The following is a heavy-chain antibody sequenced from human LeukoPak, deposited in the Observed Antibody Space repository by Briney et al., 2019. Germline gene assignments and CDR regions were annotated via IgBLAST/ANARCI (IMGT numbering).Heavy chain of an antibody. CDR3: VRSGLYGDYGGY. CDR1: GYTFTNYA. CDR2: INPYNGNT. D-gene: IGHD4-17*01. Sequence: ASVKVSCKASGYTFTNYAITWVRQAPGQGLEWMGWINPYNGNTHYAQNLQGRVTITTDTSTSTAYMELRSLRSDDTAIYYCVRSGLYGDYGGYWGQGTLVTVSS. J-gene: IGHJ4*02. V-gene: IGHV1-18*01.